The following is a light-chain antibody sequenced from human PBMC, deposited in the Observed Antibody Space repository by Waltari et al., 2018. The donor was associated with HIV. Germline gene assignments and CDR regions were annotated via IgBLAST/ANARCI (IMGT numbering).Light chain of an antibody. CDR1: NRALHVYDS. CDR3: TSYTVRRALI. V-gene: IGLV2-14*03. Sequence: HSALTQPASISGSPGQSVTISCTGTNRALHVYDSVSWYQQLPTKAPQLIIFGVSVRPSGISHRFSGSKSGNTASLTISGLQTDDEGDYYCTSYTVRRALIFGGGTKLTVL. CDR2: GVS. J-gene: IGLJ2*01.